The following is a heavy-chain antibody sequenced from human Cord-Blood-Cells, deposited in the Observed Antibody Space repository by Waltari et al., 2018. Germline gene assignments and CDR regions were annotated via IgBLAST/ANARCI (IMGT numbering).Heavy chain of an antibody. CDR2: IYYSGST. CDR1: GDSIISGGYY. Sequence: QVQLQESGPGLVKPSQTLSLTCTVSGDSIISGGYYWSWIRQHPGKGLEWIGYIYYSGSTYYNPSLKSRVTISVDTSKNQFSLKLSSVTAADTAVYYCARVFILELREDIFDYWGQGTLVTVSS. D-gene: IGHD1-7*01. CDR3: ARVFILELREDIFDY. V-gene: IGHV4-31*03. J-gene: IGHJ4*02.